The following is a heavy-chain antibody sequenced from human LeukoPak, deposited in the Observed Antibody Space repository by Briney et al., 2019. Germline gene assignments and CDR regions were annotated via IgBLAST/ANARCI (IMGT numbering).Heavy chain of an antibody. V-gene: IGHV1-3*01. J-gene: IGHJ4*02. Sequence: ASVKVSCKASGCTFTSYAMHWVRQAPGQRLEWMGWINAGNGNTKYSQKFQGRVTITRDTSASTAYMELSSLRSEDTAVYYCARRTRYSSGWYYFDYWGQGTLVTVSS. D-gene: IGHD6-19*01. CDR1: GCTFTSYA. CDR2: INAGNGNT. CDR3: ARRTRYSSGWYYFDY.